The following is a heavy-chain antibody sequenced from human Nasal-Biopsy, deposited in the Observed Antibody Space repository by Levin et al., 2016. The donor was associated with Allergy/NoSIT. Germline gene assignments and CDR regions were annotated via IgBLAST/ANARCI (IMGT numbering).Heavy chain of an antibody. CDR3: VRHSSGYNSGWYRISAGYFQQ. J-gene: IGHJ1*01. Sequence: SETLSLTCTVSGDSIRSNTYSWGWIRQPPGKGLEWIASIYYTGSTYHNPSLESRVTMSVDTSKNKLSLKLSSVTAADTAVYYCVRHSSGYNSGWYRISAGYFQQWGQGTLVTVSS. D-gene: IGHD6-19*01. CDR1: GDSIRSNTYS. CDR2: IYYTGST. V-gene: IGHV4-39*01.